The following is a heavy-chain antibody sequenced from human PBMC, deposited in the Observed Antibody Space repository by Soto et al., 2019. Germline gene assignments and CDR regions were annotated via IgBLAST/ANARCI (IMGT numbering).Heavy chain of an antibody. J-gene: IGHJ2*01. V-gene: IGHV3-23*01. CDR3: AKVHSSWFFDL. CDR1: GITFNIYA. Sequence: GGSLRLSCAASGITFNIYAMNWIRQAPGKRLEWVSSITDTGTSITYADSVKGRFTISRDNSKNTLYLQMHSLRVEDTAVYYCAKVHSSWFFDLWGRGTLVTVSS. CDR2: ITDTGTSI.